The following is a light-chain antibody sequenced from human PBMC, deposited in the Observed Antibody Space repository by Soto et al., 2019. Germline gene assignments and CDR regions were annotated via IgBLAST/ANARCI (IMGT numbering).Light chain of an antibody. CDR2: AAS. CDR3: QKYNSALLT. V-gene: IGKV1-27*01. J-gene: IGKJ4*01. Sequence: DIQMTQSPSSLSASLGDRVTITCRASQGIGVYLAWFQQKPGNAPKLLIYAASTLQSWVPSRFSGSGSGTDFTLTVSSLQPEDVATYYCQKYNSALLTSGGGTRVEIK. CDR1: QGIGVY.